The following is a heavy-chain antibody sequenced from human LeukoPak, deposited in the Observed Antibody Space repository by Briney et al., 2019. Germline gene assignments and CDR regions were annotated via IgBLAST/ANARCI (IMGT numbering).Heavy chain of an antibody. D-gene: IGHD5-18*01. J-gene: IGHJ5*02. Sequence: SQTLSLTCAISGDSVSSNSAAWNWIRQSPSRGLEWLGRTYYRSKWYNDYAVSVKSRITINPDTSKNQFSLQLNSVTPEDTAVYYCARAAGGIQLWNNWFDPWGQGTLVTASS. CDR3: ARAAGGIQLWNNWFDP. V-gene: IGHV6-1*01. CDR2: TYYRSKWYN. CDR1: GDSVSSNSAA.